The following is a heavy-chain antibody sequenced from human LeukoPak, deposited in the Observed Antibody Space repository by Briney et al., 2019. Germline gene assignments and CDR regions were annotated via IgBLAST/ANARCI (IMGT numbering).Heavy chain of an antibody. CDR3: ARVFGGHTNGYDY. CDR1: GFTVSTYG. D-gene: IGHD2-8*01. J-gene: IGHJ4*02. Sequence: GGSLRLSCAASGFTVSTYGMHWVRQAPGKGLEWVAVITFDGGSRYYADSVKNRFTISRDNSKNTLYLQMGSLRAEDMAVYYCARVFGGHTNGYDYWGQGTLVTVSS. CDR2: ITFDGGSR. V-gene: IGHV3-30*14.